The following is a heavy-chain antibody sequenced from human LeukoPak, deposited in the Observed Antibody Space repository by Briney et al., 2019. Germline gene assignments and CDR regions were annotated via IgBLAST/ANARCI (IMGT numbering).Heavy chain of an antibody. CDR2: IYYSGST. Sequence: SETLSLTCTVSGGSISSGDYYWSWIRQHPGKGLEWIGYIYYSGSTYYNPSLKSRVTISVDTSKNQFSLKLSSVTAADTAVYYCARLESTKGDLDYWGQGTLVTVSS. V-gene: IGHV4-31*03. D-gene: IGHD1-26*01. CDR1: GGSISSGDYY. CDR3: ARLESTKGDLDY. J-gene: IGHJ4*02.